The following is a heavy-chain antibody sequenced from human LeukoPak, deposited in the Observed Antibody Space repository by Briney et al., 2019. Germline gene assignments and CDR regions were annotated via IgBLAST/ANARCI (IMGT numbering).Heavy chain of an antibody. CDR1: GFTVSSNY. CDR2: IYSCGST. D-gene: IGHD4-17*01. V-gene: IGHV3-66*03. Sequence: PGGSLRLSCAASGFTVSSNYMSWVRQAPGKGLEWVSVIYSCGSTYYADSVKGRFTISRDNSKNTLYLQINSLRAEDTAVYYCARVGQDYAERGPLDYWGQGTLVTVSS. CDR3: ARVGQDYAERGPLDY. J-gene: IGHJ4*02.